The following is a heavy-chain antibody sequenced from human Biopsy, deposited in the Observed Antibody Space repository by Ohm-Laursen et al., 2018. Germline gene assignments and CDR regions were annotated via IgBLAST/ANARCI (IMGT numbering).Heavy chain of an antibody. V-gene: IGHV4-34*01. Sequence: SETLSLTCAVYGGSFSGYYWTWIRQPPGKGLEWIGEINHRGSASYNPSLKSRITVLVDTSKNRFSLKLRSVSAADTAVYFCARALDYYDPYYYYAMDVWGQGTSVTVSS. CDR1: GGSFSGYY. D-gene: IGHD3-16*01. J-gene: IGHJ6*02. CDR2: INHRGSA. CDR3: ARALDYYDPYYYYAMDV.